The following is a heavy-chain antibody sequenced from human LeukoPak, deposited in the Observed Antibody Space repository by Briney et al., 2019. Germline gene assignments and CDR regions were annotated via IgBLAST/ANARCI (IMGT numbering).Heavy chain of an antibody. D-gene: IGHD3-10*01. CDR3: ARFGAPQWPGAPLGISGFDI. V-gene: IGHV1-2*02. CDR2: ISPNSGDT. Sequence: GASVQVSCKASGYTFSDYYIHWVRQAPGQGLEWMGWISPNSGDTKNAQKFQGRVTMTRDTSISTAYMEVIRLRSDDTAVYFCARFGAPQWPGAPLGISGFDIWGQGTMVTVS. CDR1: GYTFSDYY. J-gene: IGHJ3*02.